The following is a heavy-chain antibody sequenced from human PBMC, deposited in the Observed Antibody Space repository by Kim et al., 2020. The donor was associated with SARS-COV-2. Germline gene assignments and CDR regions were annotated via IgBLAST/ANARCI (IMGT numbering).Heavy chain of an antibody. Sequence: YNGNTNYAQKLQGRVTMTTDTSTSTAYMELRSLRSDDTAVYYCARDRWDYWGQGTLVTVSS. CDR3: ARDRWDY. V-gene: IGHV1-18*01. J-gene: IGHJ4*02. CDR2: YNGNT. D-gene: IGHD2-15*01.